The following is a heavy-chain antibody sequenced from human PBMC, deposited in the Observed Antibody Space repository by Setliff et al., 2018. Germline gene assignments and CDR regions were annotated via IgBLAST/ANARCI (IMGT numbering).Heavy chain of an antibody. J-gene: IGHJ6*04. V-gene: IGHV5-51*01. D-gene: IGHD2-8*01. CDR1: GYSFANYW. CDR3: ARRGNGGTLDV. Sequence: GESLKISCKGSGYSFANYWIGWVRQMPGKGLEWMGIIYPGDSDTRYSPSFQGHVTISADKSISTTYLQWHSLKASDTAMYYCARRGNGGTLDVWGKGTTVTVSS. CDR2: IYPGDSDT.